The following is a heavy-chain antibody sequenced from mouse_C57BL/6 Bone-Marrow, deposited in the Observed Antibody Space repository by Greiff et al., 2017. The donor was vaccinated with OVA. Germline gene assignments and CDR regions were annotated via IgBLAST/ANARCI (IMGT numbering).Heavy chain of an antibody. D-gene: IGHD1-1*01. CDR1: GFTFSSYG. Sequence: EVHLVESGGDLVKPGGSLKLSCAASGFTFSSYGMSWVRQTPDKRLEWVATISSGGSYTYYPDSVKGRFTISRDNAKNTLYLQMSSLKSEDTAMYYCARQGGSRKGYPYFDYWGQGTTLTVSS. CDR2: ISSGGSYT. CDR3: ARQGGSRKGYPYFDY. V-gene: IGHV5-6*01. J-gene: IGHJ2*01.